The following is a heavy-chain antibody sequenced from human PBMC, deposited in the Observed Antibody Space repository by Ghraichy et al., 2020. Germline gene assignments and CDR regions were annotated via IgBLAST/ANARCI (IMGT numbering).Heavy chain of an antibody. D-gene: IGHD4-17*01. CDR2: IYYSGST. CDR3: AGMGRGDYGPYAFDI. J-gene: IGHJ3*02. CDR1: GGSISSGGYY. Sequence: SETLSLTCTVSGGSISSGGYYWSWIRQHPGKGLEWIGYIYYSGSTYYNPSLKSRVTISVDTSKNQFSLKLSSVTAADTAVYYCAGMGRGDYGPYAFDIWGQGTMVTVSS. V-gene: IGHV4-31*03.